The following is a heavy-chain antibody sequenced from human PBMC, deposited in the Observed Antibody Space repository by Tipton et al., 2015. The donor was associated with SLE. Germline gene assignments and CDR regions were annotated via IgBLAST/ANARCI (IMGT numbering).Heavy chain of an antibody. V-gene: IGHV1-69*05. Sequence: QLVQSGAEVKKPGSSVKVSCKASGGTFSSYVISWVRQAPGQGLEWMGGIVPGVGVVSYAQKFQGRVTITMDESTSTVYMELSSLKSEDTAVYYCARDPWPGIAAGGHSKYYYMDVWGKGTTVTISS. J-gene: IGHJ6*03. CDR2: IVPGVGVV. D-gene: IGHD6-13*01. CDR3: ARDPWPGIAAGGHSKYYYMDV. CDR1: GGTFSSYV.